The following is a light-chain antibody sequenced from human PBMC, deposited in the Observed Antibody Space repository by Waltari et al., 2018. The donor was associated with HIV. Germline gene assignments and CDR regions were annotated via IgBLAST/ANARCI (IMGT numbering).Light chain of an antibody. Sequence: DIVMTQSPDPLAVSLGERATINCKSSQSVLYRSNYKNYLAWYQQKQGQSPKLLIYWASTREFGVPDRFSGSGSGTDFTLTISSLQAEDVAVYYCQQYYSTPLTFGGGTKVEIK. CDR3: QQYYSTPLT. V-gene: IGKV4-1*01. CDR2: WAS. CDR1: QSVLYRSNYKNY. J-gene: IGKJ4*01.